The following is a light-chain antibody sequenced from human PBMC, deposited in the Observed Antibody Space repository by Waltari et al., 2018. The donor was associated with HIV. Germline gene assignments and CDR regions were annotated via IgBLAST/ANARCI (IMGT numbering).Light chain of an antibody. Sequence: DVVMTQSPLSLPVTLGQPASISCRSSQSLVFSDGNTYLSWFQQRPGQSPRRLIYKVSNRDSGVPDRFRGSGSGTDFTLIITRVEAEDVGVYYCMQCTHWPPTFGQGTKVEVK. CDR2: KVS. CDR3: MQCTHWPPT. J-gene: IGKJ1*01. V-gene: IGKV2-30*01. CDR1: QSLVFSDGNTY.